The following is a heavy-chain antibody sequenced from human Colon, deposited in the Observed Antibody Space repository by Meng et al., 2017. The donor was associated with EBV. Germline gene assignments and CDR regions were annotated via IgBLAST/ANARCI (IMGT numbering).Heavy chain of an antibody. D-gene: IGHD4-17*01. V-gene: IGHV4-39*01. CDR3: ARHVYGDSYGF. CDR1: GGFLDNSDYF. J-gene: IGHJ4*02. Sequence: QLHLQESGPVLVKPSETLSLTCTVSGGFLDNSDYFWDWIRQPPGKGLEWIGSVRYSGTAYYNPSLTSRVTISVDTSKNQFSLNLSSLTAADTAVYYCARHVYGDSYGFWGQGTLVTVSS. CDR2: VRYSGTA.